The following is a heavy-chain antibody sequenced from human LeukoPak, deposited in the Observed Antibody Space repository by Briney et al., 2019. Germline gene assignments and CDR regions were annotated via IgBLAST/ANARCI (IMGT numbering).Heavy chain of an antibody. CDR1: GYTFTSYA. CDR3: ARDRLYSSSWTYYYYYGMDV. V-gene: IGHV1-3*01. J-gene: IGHJ6*02. Sequence: ASVKVSCKASGYTFTSYAMHWVRQAPGQRLEWMGWINAGNGNTKYSQKFQGRVTITRDTSASTAYMELSSLRSEDTAVYYCARDRLYSSSWTYYYYYGMDVWGQGTTVTVSS. CDR2: INAGNGNT. D-gene: IGHD6-13*01.